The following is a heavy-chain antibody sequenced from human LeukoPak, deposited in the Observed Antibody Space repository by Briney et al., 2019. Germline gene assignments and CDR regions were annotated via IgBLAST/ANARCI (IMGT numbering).Heavy chain of an antibody. D-gene: IGHD3-22*01. CDR2: MNPNSGNT. Sequence: ASVKVSCKASGYTFTSYDINWVRQATGQGLEWMGWMNPNSGNTGYAQKFQGRVTMTRNTSISTAYMELSSLRSEDTAVYYCARADYYDSSGYYYPTFDIWGQGTMVTVSS. V-gene: IGHV1-8*01. CDR3: ARADYYDSSGYYYPTFDI. J-gene: IGHJ3*02. CDR1: GYTFTSYD.